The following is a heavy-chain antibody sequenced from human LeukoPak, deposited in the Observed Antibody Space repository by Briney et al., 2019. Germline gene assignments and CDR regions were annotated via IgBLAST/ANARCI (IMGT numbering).Heavy chain of an antibody. CDR1: GRSTTSKSFY. D-gene: IGHD4-11*01. J-gene: IGHJ5*02. V-gene: IGHV4-39*01. Sequence: SETLSLTCTFSGRSTTSKSFYWAWIRQPPGKGLEWLGSIYYSENTYYNPSLKSRVTISADTAKNQFFLKLSSVTAADTAVYYCARISCNTLGCPTVYNWIDPWGQGTLVTVSS. CDR3: ARISCNTLGCPTVYNWIDP. CDR2: IYYSENT.